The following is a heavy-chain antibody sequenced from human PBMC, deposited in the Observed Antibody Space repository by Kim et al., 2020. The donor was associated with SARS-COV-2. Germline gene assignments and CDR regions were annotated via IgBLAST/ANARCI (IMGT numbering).Heavy chain of an antibody. Sequence: GGSLRLSCAASGFTFSSYWISWVRQAPGKGLEWVANIKQDGSEKYYVDSVKGRFTISRDNAKNSLYLQMNSLRAEDTAVYYCARDYGDYIGFDYWGQGTL. CDR1: GFTFSSYW. J-gene: IGHJ4*02. CDR2: IKQDGSEK. D-gene: IGHD4-17*01. CDR3: ARDYGDYIGFDY. V-gene: IGHV3-7*03.